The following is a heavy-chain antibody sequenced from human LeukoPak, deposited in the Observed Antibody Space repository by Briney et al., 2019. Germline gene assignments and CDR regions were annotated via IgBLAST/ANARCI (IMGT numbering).Heavy chain of an antibody. V-gene: IGHV3-21*01. Sequence: PGGSLRLSCAASGFTFSSYSMNWVRQAPGKGLEWVSSISSSSSYIYYADSVKGRFTISRDNAKYSLYLQMNSLRAEDTAVYYCARVIGYCSSTSCSSYYFDYWGQGTLVTVSS. CDR2: ISSSSSYI. CDR1: GFTFSSYS. CDR3: ARVIGYCSSTSCSSYYFDY. J-gene: IGHJ4*02. D-gene: IGHD2-2*01.